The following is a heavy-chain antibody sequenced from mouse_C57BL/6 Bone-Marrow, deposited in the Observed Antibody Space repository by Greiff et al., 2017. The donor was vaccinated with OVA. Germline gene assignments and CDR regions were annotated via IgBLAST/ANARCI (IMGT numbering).Heavy chain of an antibody. V-gene: IGHV7-1*01. CDR2: SRNKANDYTT. Sequence: EVKVVESGGGLVQSGRSLRLSCATSGFTFSDFYMEWVRQAPGKGLEWIAASRNKANDYTTEYSASVKGRFIVSRDTSQSILYRQRNALRAEDTAIYYCARDAGYYGSSPSYWYFDVWGTGTTVTVSS. CDR1: GFTFSDFY. D-gene: IGHD1-1*01. CDR3: ARDAGYYGSSPSYWYFDV. J-gene: IGHJ1*03.